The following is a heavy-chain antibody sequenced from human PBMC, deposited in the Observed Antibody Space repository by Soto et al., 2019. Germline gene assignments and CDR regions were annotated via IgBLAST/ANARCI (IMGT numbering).Heavy chain of an antibody. CDR3: ARHRRGTTITIFD. V-gene: IGHV4-39*01. D-gene: IGHD3-10*02. J-gene: IGHJ4*02. CDR2: IYSSGST. CDR1: GGSISGSSYY. Sequence: SETLSLTCTVSGGSISGSSYYWGWIRQPPGKGLEWIGSIYSSGSTYYNPSLKSRVTISVQASRNQFSLKLGSVTAADTAVYYCARHRRGTTITIFDWGQGTLVTVSS.